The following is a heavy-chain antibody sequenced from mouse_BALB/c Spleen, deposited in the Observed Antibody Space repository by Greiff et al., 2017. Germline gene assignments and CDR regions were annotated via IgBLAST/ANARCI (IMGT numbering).Heavy chain of an antibody. J-gene: IGHJ4*01. CDR3: ARQIYNDYDGDMDY. CDR2: IRNKANGYTS. D-gene: IGHD2-4*01. Sequence: EVKLVESGGGLVQPGGSLRLSCATSGFTFTAYYMCWVRQPPGKALEWLGFIRNKANGYTSAYSASVKCRFTISRDNSQNILYLQMNTLKAEDSATNYCARQIYNDYDGDMDYGGQGTSVTVS. V-gene: IGHV7-3*02. CDR1: GFTFTAYY.